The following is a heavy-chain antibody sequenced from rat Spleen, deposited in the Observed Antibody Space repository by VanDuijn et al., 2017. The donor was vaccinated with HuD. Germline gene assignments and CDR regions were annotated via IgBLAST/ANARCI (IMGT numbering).Heavy chain of an antibody. CDR1: GFSLTSYT. D-gene: IGHD3-2*01. Sequence: VQLKESGPGLVQPSQTLSLTCTVSGFSLTSYTVSWVRQPPGKGLEWIAAISSGGITYYNSALKSRLSIIRDTSKSQVFLKMHSLQTENTAMYFCARPSDWGQGVMVTVSS. V-gene: IGHV2-6*01. J-gene: IGHJ2*01. CDR2: ISSGGIT. CDR3: ARPSD.